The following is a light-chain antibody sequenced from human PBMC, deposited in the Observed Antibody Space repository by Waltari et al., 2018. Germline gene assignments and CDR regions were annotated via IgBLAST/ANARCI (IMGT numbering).Light chain of an antibody. Sequence: DIQMTPSPSSVSRSVGDRVTITCRASQGIGSRLTWYQQKAGKAPKLLIYSASSLQSGVPSRFSGSGSGTDFTLTISSLQPDDFATYYCQQSDSFPYTFGQGTKVDIK. J-gene: IGKJ2*01. CDR2: SAS. CDR1: QGIGSR. V-gene: IGKV1-12*01. CDR3: QQSDSFPYT.